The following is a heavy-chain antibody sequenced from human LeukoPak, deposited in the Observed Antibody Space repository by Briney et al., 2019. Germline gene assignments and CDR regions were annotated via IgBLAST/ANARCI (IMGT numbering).Heavy chain of an antibody. Sequence: ASVKVSCKASGYTFTSYFMHWVRQAPGQGLEWLGVINPGSGSTTYAQKFQGRVTMTRDTSTSTVYMELSSLRSEDTAVYYCARVADSGNYFQYFQLWGQGTLVTVSS. D-gene: IGHD1-26*01. CDR3: ARVADSGNYFQYFQL. J-gene: IGHJ1*01. CDR1: GYTFTSYF. CDR2: INPGSGST. V-gene: IGHV1-46*01.